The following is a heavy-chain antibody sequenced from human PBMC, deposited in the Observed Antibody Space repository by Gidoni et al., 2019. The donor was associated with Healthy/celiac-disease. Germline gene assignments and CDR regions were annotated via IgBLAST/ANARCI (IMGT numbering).Heavy chain of an antibody. CDR2: INPNSGGT. CDR1: GYTFTGYY. Sequence: QVQLVQSGAEVKKPGASVKVSCKASGYTFTGYYMHWVRQAPGQGLEWMGWINPNSGGTNYAQKFQGRVTMTRDTSISTAYMELSRLRSDDTAVYYCARALYYDILTGYDWEYYMDVWGKGTTVTVSS. D-gene: IGHD3-9*01. J-gene: IGHJ6*03. CDR3: ARALYYDILTGYDWEYYMDV. V-gene: IGHV1-2*02.